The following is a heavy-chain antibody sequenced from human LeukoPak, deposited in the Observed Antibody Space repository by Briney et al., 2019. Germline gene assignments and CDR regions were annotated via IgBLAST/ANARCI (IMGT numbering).Heavy chain of an antibody. D-gene: IGHD3-16*01. V-gene: IGHV3-23*01. Sequence: AGGSLRLSCAASGFTFSRYAMSWVRQAPGKGLEWVSAISGSSGSTYYADSVKGRFTISRDNSKNTLYVQMNSLRAEDTAVYYCAKDTPFGGYWGQGTLVTVSS. CDR2: ISGSSGST. CDR3: AKDTPFGGY. CDR1: GFTFSRYA. J-gene: IGHJ4*02.